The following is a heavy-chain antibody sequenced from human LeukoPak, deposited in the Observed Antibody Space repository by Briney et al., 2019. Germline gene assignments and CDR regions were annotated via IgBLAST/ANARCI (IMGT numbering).Heavy chain of an antibody. Sequence: GGSLRLSCAASGFTFSVYYMFWVRQAPGKGLVWVSNISPDATNSKYADFVEGRFTISRDNAKNTLYLQLNSLRVEDAAVYYCATGYRSAYSWDSWGQGTLVTVSS. V-gene: IGHV3-74*03. CDR2: ISPDATNS. CDR3: ATGYRSAYSWDS. D-gene: IGHD5-12*01. J-gene: IGHJ4*02. CDR1: GFTFSVYY.